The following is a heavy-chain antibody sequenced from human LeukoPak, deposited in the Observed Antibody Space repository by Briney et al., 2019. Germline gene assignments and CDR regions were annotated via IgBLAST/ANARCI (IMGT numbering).Heavy chain of an antibody. CDR1: GGSFSGYY. CDR3: ARDPAYCGGDCYSD. V-gene: IGHV4-34*01. CDR2: INHSGST. Sequence: SETLSLTCAVYGGSFSGYYWSWIRQPPGKGLEWIGEINHSGSTNYNPSLKSRVTISVDTSKNQFSLKLSSVTAADTAVYYCARDPAYCGGDCYSDWGQGTLVTVSS. J-gene: IGHJ4*02. D-gene: IGHD2-21*02.